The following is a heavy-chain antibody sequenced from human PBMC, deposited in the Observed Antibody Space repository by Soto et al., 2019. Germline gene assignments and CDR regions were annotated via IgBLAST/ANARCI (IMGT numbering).Heavy chain of an antibody. V-gene: IGHV4-30-4*01. CDR3: ARASVQIINSSRAMDV. Sequence: QVQLQESGPGLLRPSQTLSLTCTVSDDSITSEDHYWTWIRQPPCKGLEWLGHIYYTGSTSYNPSLESRCSISLDTSKNQFSLRVRSVTAADTAVYYCARASVQIINSSRAMDVWGHGTSIIVSS. CDR2: IYYTGST. CDR1: DDSITSEDHY. D-gene: IGHD3-10*01. J-gene: IGHJ6*02.